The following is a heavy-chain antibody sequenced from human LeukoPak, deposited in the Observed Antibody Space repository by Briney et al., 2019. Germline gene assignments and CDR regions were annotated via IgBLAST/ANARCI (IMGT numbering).Heavy chain of an antibody. J-gene: IGHJ4*02. CDR3: AKESGTYYDY. CDR2: IRYDGNNK. Sequence: GRSLRLSCAASGFTFSSYGMHWVRQAPGKGLEWVAFIRYDGNNKYYVDSVKGRFTISRDNSKNTLFLQMNSLRAEDTAVYYCAKESGTYYDYWGQGTLVTVSS. D-gene: IGHD1-26*01. CDR1: GFTFSSYG. V-gene: IGHV3-30*02.